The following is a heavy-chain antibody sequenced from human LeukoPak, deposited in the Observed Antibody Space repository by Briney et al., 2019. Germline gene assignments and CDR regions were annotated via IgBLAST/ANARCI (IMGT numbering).Heavy chain of an antibody. J-gene: IGHJ4*02. CDR2: IYYSGST. Sequence: SETLSLTCTASGGSISSSSYYWGWIRQPPGKGLEWIGNIYYSGSTYYNPSLKSRVIISLDTSKNQFSLKLSSVTAADTAVYYCARVSGYSRSNFDYWGQGTLVTVSS. CDR1: GGSISSSSYY. V-gene: IGHV4-39*07. D-gene: IGHD5-12*01. CDR3: ARVSGYSRSNFDY.